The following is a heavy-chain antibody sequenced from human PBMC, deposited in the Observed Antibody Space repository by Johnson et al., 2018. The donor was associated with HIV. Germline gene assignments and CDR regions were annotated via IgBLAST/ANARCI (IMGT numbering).Heavy chain of an antibody. CDR2: IRYDGSNK. CDR3: AKVGGTTILRDAFDI. V-gene: IGHV3-30*02. J-gene: IGHJ3*02. D-gene: IGHD1-1*01. Sequence: QVQLVESGGGLVQPGGSLRLSCAASGFTFSSYGMHWVRQAPGKGLEWVAFIRYDGSNKYYADSVTGRFTISRDNSKNTLYLQMNSLRAEDTAVYYCAKVGGTTILRDAFDIWGQGTMVTVSS. CDR1: GFTFSSYG.